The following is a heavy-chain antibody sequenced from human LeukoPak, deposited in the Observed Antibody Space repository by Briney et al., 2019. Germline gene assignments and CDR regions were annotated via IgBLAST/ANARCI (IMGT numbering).Heavy chain of an antibody. CDR2: ISGSDGST. D-gene: IGHD2-2*01. J-gene: IGHJ4*02. V-gene: IGHV3-23*01. CDR1: GFIFSRYA. Sequence: GGSLRLSCAASGFIFSRYAMSWVRQTPEKGLEWVSVISGSDGSTYYADSVRGRFTISRDDSGNTLFLQMNSLRAEDTAVYYCARQVSCDTTTCYAGMPPDYWGQGTLVTVSS. CDR3: ARQVSCDTTTCYAGMPPDY.